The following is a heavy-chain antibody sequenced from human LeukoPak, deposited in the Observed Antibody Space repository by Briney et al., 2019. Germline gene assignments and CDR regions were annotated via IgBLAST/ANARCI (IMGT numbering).Heavy chain of an antibody. D-gene: IGHD3-22*01. Sequence: GGSLRLSCAASGFTFSSYAMSWVRQAPGKGLEWVSAISGSGGSTYYADSVKGRFTISRNNSKNTLYLQMDRLRAEDTAVYYCAKAGITMIVVVSKSFQHWGQGTLVTVSS. CDR1: GFTFSSYA. J-gene: IGHJ1*01. V-gene: IGHV3-23*01. CDR2: ISGSGGST. CDR3: AKAGITMIVVVSKSFQH.